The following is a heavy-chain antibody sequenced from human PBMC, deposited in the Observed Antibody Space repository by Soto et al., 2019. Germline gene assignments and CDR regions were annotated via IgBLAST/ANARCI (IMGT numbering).Heavy chain of an antibody. CDR1: GGSISSGDYY. D-gene: IGHD1-26*01. J-gene: IGHJ6*02. Sequence: SETLSLTCTVSGGSISSGDYYWSWIRQPPGKGLEWIGYIYYSGSTYYNPSLKSRVTISVDTSKNQFSLRLSSVTAADTAVYYCAVGMVYYYYGMDVWGQGTTVTVSS. CDR3: AVGMVYYYYGMDV. V-gene: IGHV4-30-4*01. CDR2: IYYSGST.